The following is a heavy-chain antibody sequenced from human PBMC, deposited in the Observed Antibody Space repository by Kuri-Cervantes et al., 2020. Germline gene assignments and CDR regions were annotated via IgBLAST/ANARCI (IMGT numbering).Heavy chain of an antibody. CDR3: ARRRSPYGTGSDY. J-gene: IGHJ4*02. Sequence: GESLKISCAASGFTVASNYMIWVRQAPGKGLECVSVIYSGGSTYYADSVKGRFTISRDNSKNTLYLQMNSLRAEDTAVYYCARRRSPYGTGSDYWGQGTLVTVSS. D-gene: IGHD1-14*01. V-gene: IGHV3-66*01. CDR2: IYSGGST. CDR1: GFTVASNY.